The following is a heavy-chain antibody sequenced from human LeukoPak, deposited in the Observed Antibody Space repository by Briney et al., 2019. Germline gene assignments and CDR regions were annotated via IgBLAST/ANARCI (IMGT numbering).Heavy chain of an antibody. CDR1: GGSISSGSYY. CDR3: ARRGAIYNWFDP. J-gene: IGHJ5*02. D-gene: IGHD1-26*01. CDR2: IYYSGST. Sequence: SETLSLTCTVSGGSISSGSYYWDWIRQPPGTGLEWIGTIYYSGSTDYNPSLKSRVTISADTSKNQFSLKLSSVTAADTAVYYCARRGAIYNWFDPWGQGTLVTVSS. V-gene: IGHV4-39*01.